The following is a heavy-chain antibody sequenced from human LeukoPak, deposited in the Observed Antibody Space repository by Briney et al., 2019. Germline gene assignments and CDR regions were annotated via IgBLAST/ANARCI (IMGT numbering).Heavy chain of an antibody. J-gene: IGHJ4*02. D-gene: IGHD2-15*01. CDR3: ASPDPYRSGGSCYLGY. V-gene: IGHV1-69*05. CDR2: IIPIFGTA. CDR1: GGTFSSYA. Sequence: SVKVSCKASGGTFSSYAISWVRQAPGQGLEWMGGIIPIFGTANYAQKFQDRVTITTDESTSTAYMELSSLRSEDTAVYYCASPDPYRSGGSCYLGYWGQGTLVTVSS.